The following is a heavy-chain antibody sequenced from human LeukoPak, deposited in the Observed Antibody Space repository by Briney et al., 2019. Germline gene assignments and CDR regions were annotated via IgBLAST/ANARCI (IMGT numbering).Heavy chain of an antibody. CDR2: IHQDGNEK. J-gene: IGHJ4*02. CDR1: AFSFSNYV. Sequence: GGSLRLSCAASAFSFSNYVMNWVRQAPGKGLEWVANIHQDGNEKYYVDSVKGRFTNSRDNAKNSLYLQMNSLRAEDTAVYYCARGDKFSGDYWGQGTLVTVSS. V-gene: IGHV3-7*04. CDR3: ARGDKFSGDY. D-gene: IGHD2-15*01.